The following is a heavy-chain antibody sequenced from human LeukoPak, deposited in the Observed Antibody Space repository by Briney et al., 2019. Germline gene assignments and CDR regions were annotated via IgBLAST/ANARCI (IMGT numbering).Heavy chain of an antibody. CDR2: IYTSGST. Sequence: PSETLSLTCTVSGGSISSYYWSWIRQPAGKGLEWIGRIYTSGSTNYNPSLKSRVTMSVDTSKNQFSLKLSSVTAADTAVYYCARYSPVKVAQGVAGFPSYFDYWGQGTLVTVSS. D-gene: IGHD6-19*01. J-gene: IGHJ4*02. CDR1: GGSISSYY. V-gene: IGHV4-4*07. CDR3: ARYSPVKVAQGVAGFPSYFDY.